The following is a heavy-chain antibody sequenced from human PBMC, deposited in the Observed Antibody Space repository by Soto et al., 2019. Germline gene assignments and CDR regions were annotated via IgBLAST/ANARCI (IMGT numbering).Heavy chain of an antibody. CDR3: ARYNIAIRGFDP. D-gene: IGHD1-20*01. CDR1: GGSISSGTW. Sequence: SETLSLTCAVSGGSISSGTWWSWVRQPPGRGLEWIGEIYHSGSPNYNPSLKSRVTMSVDKSKNLFSLRLSSVTAADTAVYYCARYNIAIRGFDPWGQGTLVTVSS. J-gene: IGHJ5*02. CDR2: IYHSGSP. V-gene: IGHV4-4*02.